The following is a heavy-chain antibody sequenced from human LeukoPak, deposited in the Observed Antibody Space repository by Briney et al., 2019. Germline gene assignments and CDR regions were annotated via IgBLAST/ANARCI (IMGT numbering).Heavy chain of an antibody. CDR3: ARDLGHDGNHFDY. Sequence: PGGSLRLSCAASGFTFSTYIMKSVPQAPGKGLERISYISGTSRTIYYADSVKGRFTVSRENAKNSLYLQMNSLRAEDTAVYYCARDLGHDGNHFDYWGQGTLGSVSS. D-gene: IGHD4-23*01. CDR2: ISGTSRTI. J-gene: IGHJ4*02. CDR1: GFTFSTYI. V-gene: IGHV3-48*01.